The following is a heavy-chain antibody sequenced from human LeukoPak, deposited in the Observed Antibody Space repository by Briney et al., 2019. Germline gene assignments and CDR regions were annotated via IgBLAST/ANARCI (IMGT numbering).Heavy chain of an antibody. CDR2: IWYDGSNK. Sequence: RTGGSLRLSCAASGFTFSSYGMHWVRQAPGKGLEWVAVIWYDGSNKYYADSVKGRFTISRDNSKNTLYLQMNSLRAEDTAVYYCARRDPYSSSWPTTYGAFDYWGQGILVTVSS. CDR1: GFTFSSYG. V-gene: IGHV3-33*01. CDR3: ARRDPYSSSWPTTYGAFDY. J-gene: IGHJ4*02. D-gene: IGHD6-13*01.